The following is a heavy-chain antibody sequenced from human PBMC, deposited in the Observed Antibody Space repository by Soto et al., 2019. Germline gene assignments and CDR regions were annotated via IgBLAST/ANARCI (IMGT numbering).Heavy chain of an antibody. D-gene: IGHD5-18*01. Sequence: SETLSLTCTVSGGSISSGSYYWGWIRQPPGKGLEWIGSIHYSGSTYYNTSLRSRVTISVDTSKNQFSLKLTSVTAADTAVYYCARQEDTAMVLFDYWGQGTLVTVSS. CDR2: IHYSGST. CDR3: ARQEDTAMVLFDY. J-gene: IGHJ4*02. V-gene: IGHV4-39*01. CDR1: GGSISSGSYY.